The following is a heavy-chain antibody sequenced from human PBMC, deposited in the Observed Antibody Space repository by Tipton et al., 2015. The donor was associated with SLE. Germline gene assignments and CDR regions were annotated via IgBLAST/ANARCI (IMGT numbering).Heavy chain of an antibody. D-gene: IGHD6-6*01. Sequence: TLSLTCTVSGGPISSYYWSWIRQPPGKGLEWIGTFYYSGNTYFNPSLKSRVTISVDTSKNQFSLKLTSVTAADTAMYYCAREYGTSSFDDWGQGTLVTVSS. CDR1: GGPISSYY. CDR3: AREYGTSSFDD. J-gene: IGHJ4*02. V-gene: IGHV4-39*07. CDR2: FYYSGNT.